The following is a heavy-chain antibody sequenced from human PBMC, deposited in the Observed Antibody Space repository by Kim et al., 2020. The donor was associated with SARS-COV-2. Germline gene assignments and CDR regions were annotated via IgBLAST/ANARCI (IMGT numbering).Heavy chain of an antibody. CDR3: AKDGHQPGGVYTAMVREYYFDY. V-gene: IGHV3-23*01. Sequence: GGSLRLSCAASGFTFSSYAMSWVRQAPGKGLEWVSAISGSGGSTYYADSVKGRFTISRDNSKNTLYLQMNSLRAEDTAVYYCAKDGHQPGGVYTAMVREYYFDYWGQGTLVTVSS. J-gene: IGHJ4*02. D-gene: IGHD5-18*01. CDR1: GFTFSSYA. CDR2: ISGSGGST.